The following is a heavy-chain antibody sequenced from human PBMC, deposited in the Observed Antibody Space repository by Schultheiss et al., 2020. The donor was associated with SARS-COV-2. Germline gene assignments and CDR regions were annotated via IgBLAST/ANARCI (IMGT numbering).Heavy chain of an antibody. D-gene: IGHD6-19*01. CDR1: GGSISSGGYY. CDR2: IFSNDEK. J-gene: IGHJ5*02. V-gene: IGHV2-26*01. CDR3: GCSGWDNWFDP. Sequence: ETLSLTCTVSGGSISSGGYYWSWIRQPPGKALEWLAHIFSNDEKSYSTSLKSRLTISKDNSKNQVVLTMTNMDPVDTATYYCGCSGWDNWFDPWGQGTLVTVSS.